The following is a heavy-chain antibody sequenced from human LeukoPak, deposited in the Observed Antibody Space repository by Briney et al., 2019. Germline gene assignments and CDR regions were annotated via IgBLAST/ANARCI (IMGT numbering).Heavy chain of an antibody. Sequence: ASVTVSCKAAGYTFTSYYMHWVRQPPGPGLEWMGIINPSGGSTSYAQKFQGRVTMTRDMSTSTVYMELSSLRSEDTAVYYCAREGTQQLVGSAFDIWGQGTMVTVSS. CDR2: INPSGGST. D-gene: IGHD6-13*01. J-gene: IGHJ3*02. CDR1: GYTFTSYY. V-gene: IGHV1-46*01. CDR3: AREGTQQLVGSAFDI.